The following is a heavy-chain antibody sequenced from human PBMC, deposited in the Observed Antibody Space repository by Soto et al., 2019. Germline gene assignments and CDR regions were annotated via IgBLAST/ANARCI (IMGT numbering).Heavy chain of an antibody. Sequence: QVQLVQSGAEVKRPGASVKVSCEASGYTFTTYDINWVRQASGQGLEWMGCVNPSSGNTVYAQKFHGRVTMNRDTSISTAYMELSSLKSDDTAIYYCARASMYIWNDHWGQGTRVTVSS. CDR2: VNPSSGNT. D-gene: IGHD1-20*01. CDR1: GYTFTTYD. V-gene: IGHV1-8*01. J-gene: IGHJ5*02. CDR3: ARASMYIWNDH.